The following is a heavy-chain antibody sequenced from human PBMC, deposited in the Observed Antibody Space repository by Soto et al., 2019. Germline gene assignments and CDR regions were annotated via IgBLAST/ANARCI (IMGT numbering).Heavy chain of an antibody. CDR2: MYHRGST. V-gene: IGHV4-39*01. Sequence: QLHLQESGPGLMKPSETLSLTCTVSGGSVSSSGSHYWGWIRQHPGQGLEWNGSMYHRGSTYYNPALKSRVTISVDTSQNQFSLYLNSGTAADTPIYYCARAPDSWGQGTLVTVSS. CDR1: GGSVSSSGSHY. J-gene: IGHJ5*01. CDR3: ARAPDS.